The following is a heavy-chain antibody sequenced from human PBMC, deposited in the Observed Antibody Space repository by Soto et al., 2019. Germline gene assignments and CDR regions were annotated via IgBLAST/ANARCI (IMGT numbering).Heavy chain of an antibody. Sequence: ESGGDLVQPGGSLRLSCAASGLTFGSYWMSWVRQAPGKGLEWVANIKQDGSEKYYLDSVKGRFTVSRDNAKKSLYLEMSSLRAEDTAVYYCAREAASSGCYDSWGPGTLVTVSS. CDR3: AREAASSGCYDS. J-gene: IGHJ5*01. CDR1: GLTFGSYW. D-gene: IGHD6-19*01. V-gene: IGHV3-7*01. CDR2: IKQDGSEK.